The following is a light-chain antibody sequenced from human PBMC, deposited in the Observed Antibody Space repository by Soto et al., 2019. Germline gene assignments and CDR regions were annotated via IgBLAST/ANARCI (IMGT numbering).Light chain of an antibody. CDR3: QQSNSYPWT. J-gene: IGKJ1*01. CDR1: QSISPY. V-gene: IGKV1-5*03. Sequence: DIQMTQSPSTLSASAGDRVTITCRASQSISPYLAWYQQKPGKAPKLLIYMASSLQSGVPSRFSGSGSGTEFTLTISSLQPDDFATYYCQQSNSYPWTFGQGTQVHMK. CDR2: MAS.